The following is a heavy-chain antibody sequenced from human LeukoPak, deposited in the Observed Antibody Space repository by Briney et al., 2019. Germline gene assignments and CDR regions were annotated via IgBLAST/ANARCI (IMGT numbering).Heavy chain of an antibody. CDR3: ARTYYYDSSGYLGAVDY. V-gene: IGHV3-33*08. D-gene: IGHD3-22*01. CDR2: IWYDGSNK. Sequence: PGGSLRLSCAASGFTFSNYGMHWVRQAPGKGLEWVAVIWYDGSNKYYADSVKGRFTISRDNSKNTLYLQMNSLRAEDTAVYYCARTYYYDSSGYLGAVDYWGQGTLVTVSS. J-gene: IGHJ4*02. CDR1: GFTFSNYG.